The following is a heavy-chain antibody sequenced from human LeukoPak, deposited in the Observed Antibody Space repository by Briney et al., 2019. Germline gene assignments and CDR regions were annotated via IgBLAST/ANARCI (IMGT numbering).Heavy chain of an antibody. Sequence: GGSLRLSCAASGSTFSSFAMHWVRQAPGKGLEWVAVISYDGSNKYYADSVKGRFTISRDNAKNTLYLRMSSLRPEDTAVYYCARAPGLGSGSAFDSWGQGTLVTVSS. CDR3: ARAPGLGSGSAFDS. CDR1: GSTFSSFA. CDR2: ISYDGSNK. J-gene: IGHJ4*02. V-gene: IGHV3-30-3*01. D-gene: IGHD3-10*01.